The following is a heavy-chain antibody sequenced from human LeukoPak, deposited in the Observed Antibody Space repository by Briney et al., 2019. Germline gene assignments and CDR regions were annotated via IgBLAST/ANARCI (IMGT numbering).Heavy chain of an antibody. D-gene: IGHD5-18*01. J-gene: IGHJ4*02. CDR3: ASTGGWGYTAMND. Sequence: ASVKVSCKASGYTFTGYYLHWVRQAPGQGLEWMGWISAYNGNTNYAQKLQGRVTMTTDTSTSTAYMELRSLRSDDTAVYYCASTGGWGYTAMNDWGQGTLVTVSS. V-gene: IGHV1-18*04. CDR2: ISAYNGNT. CDR1: GYTFTGYY.